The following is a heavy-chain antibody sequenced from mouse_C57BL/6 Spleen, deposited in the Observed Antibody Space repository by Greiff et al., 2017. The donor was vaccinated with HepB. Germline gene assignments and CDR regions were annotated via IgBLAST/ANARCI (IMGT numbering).Heavy chain of an antibody. J-gene: IGHJ3*01. Sequence: VQLKESGPELVKPGASVKMSCKASGYTFTDYNMHWVKQSHGKSLEWIGYINPNNGGTSYNQKFKGKATLTVNKSSSTAYMELRSLTSEDSAVYYCARSLLGGCAYWGQGTLVTVSA. V-gene: IGHV1-22*01. CDR2: INPNNGGT. CDR1: GYTFTDYN. CDR3: ARSLLGGCAY. D-gene: IGHD2-10*01.